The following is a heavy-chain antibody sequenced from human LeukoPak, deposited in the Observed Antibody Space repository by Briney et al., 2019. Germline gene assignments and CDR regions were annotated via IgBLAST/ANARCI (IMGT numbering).Heavy chain of an antibody. Sequence: PGGYLRLSCAASGFTFSSYAMSWVRQAPGKGLEWVSAISGSGGSTYYADSVKGRFTISRDNSKNTLYLQMNSLRAEDTAVYYCAKASFDSSGYFDYWGQGTLVTVSS. CDR2: ISGSGGST. V-gene: IGHV3-23*01. D-gene: IGHD3-22*01. CDR3: AKASFDSSGYFDY. CDR1: GFTFSSYA. J-gene: IGHJ4*02.